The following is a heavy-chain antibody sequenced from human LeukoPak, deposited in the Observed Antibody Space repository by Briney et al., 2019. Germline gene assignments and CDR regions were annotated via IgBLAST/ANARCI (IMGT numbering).Heavy chain of an antibody. Sequence: ASVKVSCKASGYTFTSYDINWVRQATGQGLEWMGRMNPNSGNTGYAQKFRGRVTMTRNTSISTAYMELSSLRSEDTAVYYCARAGITMVRGVIEGDAFDIWGQGTMVTVSS. J-gene: IGHJ3*02. V-gene: IGHV1-8*01. CDR1: GYTFTSYD. CDR2: MNPNSGNT. D-gene: IGHD3-10*01. CDR3: ARAGITMVRGVIEGDAFDI.